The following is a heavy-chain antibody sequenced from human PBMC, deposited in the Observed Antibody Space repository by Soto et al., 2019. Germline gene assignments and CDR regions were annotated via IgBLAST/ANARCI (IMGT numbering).Heavy chain of an antibody. J-gene: IGHJ4*02. D-gene: IGHD3-3*01. Sequence: EVQLVESGGGPVKPGGSLRLSCAASGFPFSTYTMNCVRQAPGKGLEWVSSITSSGNYIYYADSLKGRFTISRDNARNSLYLQMNSLRAEDTAIYYCASRFRDWGQGTLVTVSS. CDR3: ASRFRD. CDR2: ITSSGNYI. CDR1: GFPFSTYT. V-gene: IGHV3-21*01.